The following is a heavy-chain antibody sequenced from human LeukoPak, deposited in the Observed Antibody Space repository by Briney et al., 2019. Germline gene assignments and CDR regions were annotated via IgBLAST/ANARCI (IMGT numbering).Heavy chain of an antibody. D-gene: IGHD3-16*01. CDR2: IYSSGTT. V-gene: IGHV4-4*07. CDR1: GAFVTTYY. Sequence: KPSETLSLTCTVSGAFVTTYYWSWIRQPARKGLEWIGRIYSSGTTNYNLSLRGRVTMSLDTSRNQVSLKLSSVVAADTAMYYCARDYDKAFDYWGQGTLVTVSS. CDR3: ARDYDKAFDY. J-gene: IGHJ4*02.